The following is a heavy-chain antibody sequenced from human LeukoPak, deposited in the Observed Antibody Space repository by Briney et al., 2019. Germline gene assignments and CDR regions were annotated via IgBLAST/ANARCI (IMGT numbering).Heavy chain of an antibody. CDR3: AKKSLGSGGSCYDY. Sequence: PGGSLRLSCAASGFTFSSYAMSWVRQAPGKGLEWVSAISGSGGSTYYADSVKGRFTISRDNSKNTLYLQMNSLRAEDTAVYYCAKKSLGSGGSCYDYWGQGTLVTVSS. V-gene: IGHV3-23*01. CDR2: ISGSGGST. CDR1: GFTFSSYA. J-gene: IGHJ4*02. D-gene: IGHD2-15*01.